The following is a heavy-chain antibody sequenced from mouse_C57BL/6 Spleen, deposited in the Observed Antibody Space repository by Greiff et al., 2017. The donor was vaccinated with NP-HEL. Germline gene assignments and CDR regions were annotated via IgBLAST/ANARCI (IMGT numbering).Heavy chain of an antibody. CDR3: ARSYYYGSSYYAMDY. J-gene: IGHJ4*01. Sequence: QVHVKQSGAELVRPGTSVKMSCKASGYTFTNYWIGWAKQRPGHGLEWIGDIYPGGGYTNYNEKFKGKATLTADKSSSTAYMQFSSLTSEDSAIYYCARSYYYGSSYYAMDYWGQGTSVTVSS. D-gene: IGHD1-1*01. CDR1: GYTFTNYW. CDR2: IYPGGGYT. V-gene: IGHV1-63*01.